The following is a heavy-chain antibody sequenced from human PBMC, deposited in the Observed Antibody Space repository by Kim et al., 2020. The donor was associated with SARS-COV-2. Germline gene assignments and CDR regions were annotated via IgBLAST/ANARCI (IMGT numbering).Heavy chain of an antibody. V-gene: IGHV3-72*01. CDR2: SRNKARGFTT. J-gene: IGHJ4*02. D-gene: IGHD3-3*01. Sequence: GGSLRLSCAASGFTFNNYYLDWVRQAPGKGLEWMAGSRNKARGFTTEYAASGKGRFTVSRDDSENSLYLYMNTLKSEDTAVYYCTRTSYGANYFTYYWGQGTLVTVSS. CDR1: GFTFNNYY. CDR3: TRTSYGANYFTYY.